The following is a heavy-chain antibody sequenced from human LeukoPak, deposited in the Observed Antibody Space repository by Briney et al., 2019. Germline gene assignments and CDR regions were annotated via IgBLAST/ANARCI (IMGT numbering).Heavy chain of an antibody. CDR2: ISSSSSYI. Sequence: PGGSLRLSCAASGFTFSSYSMNWVRQAPGKGLEWVSSISSSSSYIYYADSVKGRFTISRDNAKNSLYLQMNSLRAEDTAVYYCAREVGYDFWSGYCDYWGQGTLVTVSS. V-gene: IGHV3-21*01. D-gene: IGHD3-3*01. J-gene: IGHJ4*02. CDR1: GFTFSSYS. CDR3: AREVGYDFWSGYCDY.